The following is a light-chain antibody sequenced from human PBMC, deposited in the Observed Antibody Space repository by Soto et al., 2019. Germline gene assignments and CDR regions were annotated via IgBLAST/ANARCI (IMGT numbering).Light chain of an antibody. V-gene: IGKV3-15*01. Sequence: ETVMTQSPATRSVSPGERATLSCRASQPVFSSLAWYQHKPGQAPRLLIYGAATRATGIPARFSGSGSGTEFTLTISSLQSDDIAVYYCQQYHNWPAFGQGTKVEIK. CDR2: GAA. CDR1: QPVFSS. J-gene: IGKJ1*01. CDR3: QQYHNWPA.